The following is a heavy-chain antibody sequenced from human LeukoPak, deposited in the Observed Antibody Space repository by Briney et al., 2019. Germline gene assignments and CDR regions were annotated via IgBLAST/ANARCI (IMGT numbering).Heavy chain of an antibody. CDR3: AKGYYGSGSYGWFDY. Sequence: GGSLRLSCAASGFTFSSSAMNWVRQAPGKGLEWVSTISGSGGRTYYADSVKGRFTISRDNSKNTLFLQMNSLRAEDTAVYYCAKGYYGSGSYGWFDYWGQGTLVTVSS. CDR1: GFTFSSSA. CDR2: ISGSGGRT. D-gene: IGHD3-10*01. J-gene: IGHJ4*02. V-gene: IGHV3-23*01.